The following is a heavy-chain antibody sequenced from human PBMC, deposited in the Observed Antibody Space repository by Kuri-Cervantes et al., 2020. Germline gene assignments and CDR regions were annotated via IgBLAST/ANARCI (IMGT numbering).Heavy chain of an antibody. D-gene: IGHD3-22*01. V-gene: IGHV3-23*01. J-gene: IGHJ5*02. Sequence: GGSLRLSCAASGFSFSDFNMSWVRQAPGKGLEWVSAISGSGGSTYYADSVKGRFTISRDNSKNTLYLQMNSLRAEDTAVYYCAKLNTYYYDSSDRGGIAWGQGTLVTVSS. CDR2: ISGSGGST. CDR1: GFSFSDFN. CDR3: AKLNTYYYDSSDRGGIA.